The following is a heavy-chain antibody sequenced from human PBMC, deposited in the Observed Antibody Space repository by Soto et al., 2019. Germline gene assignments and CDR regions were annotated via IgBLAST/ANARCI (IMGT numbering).Heavy chain of an antibody. CDR1: GDSISNNNC. CDR2: IYNSGTT. Sequence: QVQLQESGPGLVKPSGTLSLTCAVSGDSISNNNCWNWVRQPPGKGLEWIGEIYNSGTTNDNPSLMNRVTMSVDKSKNQFSRRLSSLTAADTAVYYWARRRITTFGVVITGYGMDVWGQGTTVTVSS. V-gene: IGHV4-4*02. J-gene: IGHJ6*02. CDR3: ARRRITTFGVVITGYGMDV. D-gene: IGHD3-3*01.